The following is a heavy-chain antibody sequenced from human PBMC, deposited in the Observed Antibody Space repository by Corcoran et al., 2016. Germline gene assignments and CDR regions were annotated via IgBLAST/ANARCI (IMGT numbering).Heavy chain of an antibody. CDR3: ARARVRRYSYVAFAFDY. Sequence: QVQLQQWGAGLLKPSETLSLTCAVYGGSFSGYYWSWIRQPPGKGLEWIGEINHSGSTNYNPSLKSRVTISVDMSKNQFSLKLSSVTAADTAVYYWARARVRRYSYVAFAFDYWGQGTLVTVSS. J-gene: IGHJ4*02. V-gene: IGHV4-34*01. CDR1: GGSFSGYY. D-gene: IGHD5-18*01. CDR2: INHSGST.